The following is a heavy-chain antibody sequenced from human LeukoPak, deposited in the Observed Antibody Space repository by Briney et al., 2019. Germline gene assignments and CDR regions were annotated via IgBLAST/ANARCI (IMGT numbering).Heavy chain of an antibody. V-gene: IGHV1-8*01. CDR1: GYTFTSYD. Sequence: ASVKVSCKASGYTFTSYDINWVRQATGQGLEWMGWMNPNSGNTGYAQKFQGRVTMTRNTSISTAYMELSSLRSEDTAVYYGANGRGRKQGPRPFDPWGQGTLVTVSS. CDR2: MNPNSGNT. J-gene: IGHJ5*02. D-gene: IGHD6-19*01. CDR3: ANGRGRKQGPRPFDP.